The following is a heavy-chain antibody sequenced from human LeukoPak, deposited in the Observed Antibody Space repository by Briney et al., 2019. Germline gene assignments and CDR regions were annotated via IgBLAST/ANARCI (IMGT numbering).Heavy chain of an antibody. CDR2: INHSGST. Sequence: SETLSLTCAVYGGSFSGYYWSWIRQPPGKGLEWIGEINHSGSTNYNPSLKSRVTISVDTSKNQFSLKLSSVTAADTAVYYCARGYAKGYCSGGSCYSPSRYLQHWGQGTLVTVSS. V-gene: IGHV4-34*01. CDR1: GGSFSGYY. D-gene: IGHD2-15*01. CDR3: ARGYAKGYCSGGSCYSPSRYLQH. J-gene: IGHJ1*01.